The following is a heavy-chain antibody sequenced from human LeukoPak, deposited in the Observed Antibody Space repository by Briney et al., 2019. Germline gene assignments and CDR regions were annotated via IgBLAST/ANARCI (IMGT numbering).Heavy chain of an antibody. D-gene: IGHD5-24*01. CDR2: IYYSGST. V-gene: IGHV4-30-4*01. CDR3: AGQVEMATKNELWAFDL. Sequence: PSETLSLTCTVSGGSISSGDYYWSWIRQPPGKGLEWIGYIYYSGSTYYNPSLKSRVTISVDTSKNQFSLKLSSVTAADTAVYYCAGQVEMATKNELWAFDLWGRGTLVTVSS. CDR1: GGSISSGDYY. J-gene: IGHJ2*01.